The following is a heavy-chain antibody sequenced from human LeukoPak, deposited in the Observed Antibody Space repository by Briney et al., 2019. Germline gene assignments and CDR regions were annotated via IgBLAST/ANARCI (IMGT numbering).Heavy chain of an antibody. CDR3: ARGRGYSYGPRFYYYYYMDV. CDR2: INHSGST. D-gene: IGHD5-18*01. V-gene: IGHV4-34*01. CDR1: GGSFSGYY. J-gene: IGHJ6*03. Sequence: PSETLSLTCAVYGGSFSGYYWSWIRQPPGKGLEWIGEINHSGSTNYNPSLKSRVTISVDTSKNQFSLKLSSVTAADTAVYYCARGRGYSYGPRFYYYYYMDVWGKGTTVTVSS.